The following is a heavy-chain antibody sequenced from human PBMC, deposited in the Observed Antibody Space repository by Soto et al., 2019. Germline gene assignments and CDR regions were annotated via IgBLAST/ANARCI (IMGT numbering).Heavy chain of an antibody. V-gene: IGHV1-69*13. D-gene: IGHD2-21*02. CDR1: GDRFNNYA. CDR2: ILTIFVPP. Sequence: SVEAACKVSGDRFNNYAFTWVRQSRGQCLECMGGILTIFVPPSYAPVFLCRVTITADESTRTAFMVLQHLTSKDTPGYFCASHTAGKGHHQFWRQGTMVAASS. CDR3: ASHTAGKGHHQF. J-gene: IGHJ4*02.